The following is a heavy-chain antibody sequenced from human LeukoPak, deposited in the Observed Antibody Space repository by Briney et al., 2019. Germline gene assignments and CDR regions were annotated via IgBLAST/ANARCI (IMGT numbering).Heavy chain of an antibody. Sequence: GGSLRLSCAASGFTFSSYSMNWVRQALGKGLEWVSSISSSSSYIYYADSVKGRSTISRDNSKNTLYLQMNSLRAEDTAVYYCAKEDSSGWYLVDYWGQGTLVTVSS. J-gene: IGHJ4*02. CDR2: ISSSSSYI. CDR1: GFTFSSYS. D-gene: IGHD6-19*01. CDR3: AKEDSSGWYLVDY. V-gene: IGHV3-21*01.